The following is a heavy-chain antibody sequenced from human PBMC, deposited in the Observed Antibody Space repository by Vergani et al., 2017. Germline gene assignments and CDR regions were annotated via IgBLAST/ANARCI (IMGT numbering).Heavy chain of an antibody. Sequence: ELQLLESGGGLVQPGGSLRLSCAASGFTFSSYAMSLVRQAPGKGLEWVSAISGSGGSTYYADSVKGRFTISSDDSKNTLYLQMNSRRGEDTAVYYCAKDKGSYAVGYCYYYMDVWGKGTTVTVSS. CDR2: ISGSGGST. J-gene: IGHJ6*03. CDR3: AKDKGSYAVGYCYYYMDV. CDR1: GFTFSSYA. D-gene: IGHD1-26*01. V-gene: IGHV3-23*01.